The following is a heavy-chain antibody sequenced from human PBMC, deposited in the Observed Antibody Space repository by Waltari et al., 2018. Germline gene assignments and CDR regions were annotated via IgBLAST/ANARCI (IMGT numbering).Heavy chain of an antibody. CDR2: IYYGGST. Sequence: QVQLQESGPGLVKPSETLSLTCTVSGGSISSYYWRWIRQPPGKGLEWIGYIYYGGSTNYNPSLKSRVTISVDTSKNQFSLKLSSVTAADTAVYYCATGSFQGPFDIWGQGTMVTVSS. J-gene: IGHJ3*02. V-gene: IGHV4-59*01. CDR3: ATGSFQGPFDI. CDR1: GGSISSYY.